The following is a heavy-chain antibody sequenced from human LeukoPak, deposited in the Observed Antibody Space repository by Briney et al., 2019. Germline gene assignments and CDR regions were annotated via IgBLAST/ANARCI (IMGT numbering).Heavy chain of an antibody. D-gene: IGHD3-22*01. CDR1: GSSFTSYW. CDR3: ARRRIEPYYYDSSGNPYFDY. CDR2: IYPGDSDT. Sequence: GESLKISCKGSGSSFTSYWIGWVRQLPGKGLEWMGIIYPGDSDTRYSPSFQGQVTISADKSISTAYLQWSSLKASDTAMYYCARRRIEPYYYDSSGNPYFDYWGQGTLVTVSS. J-gene: IGHJ4*02. V-gene: IGHV5-51*01.